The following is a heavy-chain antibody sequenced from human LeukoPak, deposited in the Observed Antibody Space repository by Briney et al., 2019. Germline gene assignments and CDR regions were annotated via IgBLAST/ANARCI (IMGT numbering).Heavy chain of an antibody. CDR2: ISGTSSYI. D-gene: IGHD3-22*01. CDR3: AGDSADDSSGYYPFDY. CDR1: GFTFSSYS. J-gene: IGHJ4*02. Sequence: GGSLRLSCAASGFTFSSYSMNWVRQAPGKGLEWVSSISGTSSYIYYADSVKGRFTISRDNAKNSLNLQMNSLRAEDTAIYYCAGDSADDSSGYYPFDYWGQGTQVSVSS. V-gene: IGHV3-21*01.